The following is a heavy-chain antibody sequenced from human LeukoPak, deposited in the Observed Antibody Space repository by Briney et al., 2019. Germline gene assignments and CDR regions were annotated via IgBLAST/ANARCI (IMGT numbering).Heavy chain of an antibody. CDR3: ARGGGYSGYDFGY. D-gene: IGHD5-12*01. J-gene: IGHJ4*02. CDR1: GDSIRSYY. CDR2: IYYSGST. Sequence: SETLSLTCTVSGDSIRSYYWSWIRQPPGKGLEWIGYIYYSGSTNYNPSLKSRVTISVDTSKNQFSLNLSSVTAADTAVYYCARGGGYSGYDFGYWGQGTLVTVSS. V-gene: IGHV4-59*01.